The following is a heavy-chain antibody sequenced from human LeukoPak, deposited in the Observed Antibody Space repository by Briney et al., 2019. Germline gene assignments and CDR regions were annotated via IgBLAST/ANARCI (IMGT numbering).Heavy chain of an antibody. J-gene: IGHJ3*02. D-gene: IGHD2-15*01. Sequence: GGSLRLSCVASGFTFSVYAMYWVSQTPGKGLEWGSGLFWNSSIINYADSVKGRLTTSRDNAKNSLYLQMNGLRAEDTAVYYCAKVRNKRWFQGAFDIWGQGTLVTVSS. CDR3: AKVRNKRWFQGAFDI. V-gene: IGHV3-9*01. CDR2: LFWNSSII. CDR1: GFTFSVYA.